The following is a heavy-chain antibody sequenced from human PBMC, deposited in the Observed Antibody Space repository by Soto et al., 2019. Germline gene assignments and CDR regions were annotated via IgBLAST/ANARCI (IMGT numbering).Heavy chain of an antibody. CDR3: ARDLGCSSTSCYPSY. D-gene: IGHD2-2*01. Sequence: GVLRLSCAASGFTFSSYDMHWVRQATGKGLEWVSAIGTAGDTYYPGSVKGRFTISRENAKNSLYLQMNSLRAEDTAVYYCARDLGCSSTSCYPSYWGQGTLVTVSS. CDR1: GFTFSSYD. J-gene: IGHJ4*02. CDR2: IGTAGDT. V-gene: IGHV3-13*01.